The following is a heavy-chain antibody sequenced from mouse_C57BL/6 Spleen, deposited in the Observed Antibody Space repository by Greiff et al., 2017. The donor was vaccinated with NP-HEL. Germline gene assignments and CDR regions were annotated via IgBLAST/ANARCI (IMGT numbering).Heavy chain of an antibody. J-gene: IGHJ4*01. Sequence: VQLKESGPELVKPGASVKISCKASGYSFTGYYMNWVKQSPEKSLEWIGEINPSTGGTTYNQKFKAKATLTVDKSSSTAYMQLKSLTSEDSAVYYCARELGYGSSSYAMDYWGQGTSVTVSS. D-gene: IGHD1-1*01. CDR2: INPSTGGT. CDR1: GYSFTGYY. V-gene: IGHV1-42*01. CDR3: ARELGYGSSSYAMDY.